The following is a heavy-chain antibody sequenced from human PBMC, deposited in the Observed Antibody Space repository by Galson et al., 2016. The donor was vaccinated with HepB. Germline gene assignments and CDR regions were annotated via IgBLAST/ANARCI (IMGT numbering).Heavy chain of an antibody. Sequence: SLRLSCAASGFTFDDYAMHWVRHAPGKGLEWISGINFIRVIIGYADYVKGRFTISRDNAKNSLYMQMNALRAEDTALYYCVKDTGGVVVAATGGPGPWGQGTLVTVSS. CDR1: GFTFDDYA. CDR3: VKDTGGVVVAATGGPGP. J-gene: IGHJ5*02. D-gene: IGHD2-15*01. CDR2: INFIRVII. V-gene: IGHV3-9*01.